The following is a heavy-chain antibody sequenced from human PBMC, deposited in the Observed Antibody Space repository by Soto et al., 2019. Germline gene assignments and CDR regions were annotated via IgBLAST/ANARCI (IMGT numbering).Heavy chain of an antibody. D-gene: IGHD6-19*01. CDR3: ARSIAVAAPDY. CDR2: INAGNGNT. V-gene: IGHV1-3*01. Sequence: ASVKVSCKSSGYTFTSYAMHWVRQAPGQRLEWMGWINAGNGNTKYSQKFQGRVTITRDTSASTVYMELSSLRSEDTAVYYCARSIAVAAPDYWGQGTLVTVSS. CDR1: GYTFTSYA. J-gene: IGHJ4*02.